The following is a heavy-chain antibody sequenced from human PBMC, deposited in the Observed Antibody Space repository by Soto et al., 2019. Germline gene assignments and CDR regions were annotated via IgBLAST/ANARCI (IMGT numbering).Heavy chain of an antibody. CDR3: AMVDNYVTPSTLDV. CDR2: ISPYSGTT. Sequence: QVQLVQSGDEVRKPGSSVNVSCKASGYNCGNYGIAWGRHAPGQGLEWMGWISPYSGTTHYASKVQGRLVMTTDRSARTAYMAWGSLTSDDTAVYYCAMVDNYVTPSTLDVWGQGTTLTVSS. D-gene: IGHD3-16*01. J-gene: IGHJ6*02. V-gene: IGHV1-18*01. CDR1: GYNCGNYG.